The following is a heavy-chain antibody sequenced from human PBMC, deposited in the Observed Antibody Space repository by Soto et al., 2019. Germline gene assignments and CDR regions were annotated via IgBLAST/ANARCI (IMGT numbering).Heavy chain of an antibody. CDR2: TGLNGRTT. D-gene: IGHD2-2*01. CDR1: GFTFSMSA. V-gene: IGHV3-23*01. Sequence: EVQLLESGGGLVQPGGSLRLSCAASGFTFSMSAMSWVRQAPGKGLEWVSTTGLNGRTTYYADSVKGRFTVSRDNSKNTLHLQMNSLRAEDTAVYYCATVHSTSRSFDYWGQGILVTVSS. CDR3: ATVHSTSRSFDY. J-gene: IGHJ4*02.